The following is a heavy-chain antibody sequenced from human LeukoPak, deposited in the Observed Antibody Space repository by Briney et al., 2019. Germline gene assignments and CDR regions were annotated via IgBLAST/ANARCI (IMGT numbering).Heavy chain of an antibody. CDR3: ARDQSGGSTFWYFDL. CDR1: EYTFANYW. CDR2: IEPSDSYT. Sequence: GESLKTSCKGPEYTFANYWSSWVRQMHGKGLEWMGRIEPSDSYTDYSPSFQGHVPLPVEKPNNTAYLQWSGLKASDTATYYCARDQSGGSTFWYFDLWGRGTLVTVSP. J-gene: IGHJ2*01. D-gene: IGHD4-23*01. V-gene: IGHV5-10-1*01.